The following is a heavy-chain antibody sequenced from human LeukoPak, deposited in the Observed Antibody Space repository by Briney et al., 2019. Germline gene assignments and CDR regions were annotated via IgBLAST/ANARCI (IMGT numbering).Heavy chain of an antibody. D-gene: IGHD3-3*01. Sequence: ASVKVSCKASGYTFTSYAMHWVRQAPGQRLEWMGWIKAGNGNTKYSQEFQGRVTITRDTSASTAYMELSSLRSEDMAVYYCARGGPSDGFWSGYQAEDYWGQGTLVTVSS. CDR2: IKAGNGNT. J-gene: IGHJ4*02. CDR1: GYTFTSYA. V-gene: IGHV1-3*03. CDR3: ARGGPSDGFWSGYQAEDY.